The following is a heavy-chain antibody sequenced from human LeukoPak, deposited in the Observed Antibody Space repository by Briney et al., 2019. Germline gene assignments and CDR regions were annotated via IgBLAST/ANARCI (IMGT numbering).Heavy chain of an antibody. V-gene: IGHV3-33*01. D-gene: IGHD2-21*02. Sequence: GGSLRLSCAASGFTFSNYGMHWVRQAPGKGLEWVAVIWYDGSNKHYADSVKGRFTISRDKSKSTLYLQMNSLGAEDTAVYYCVRVVTVSNTDPAFDIWGQGTMVTVSS. CDR3: VRVVTVSNTDPAFDI. J-gene: IGHJ3*02. CDR1: GFTFSNYG. CDR2: IWYDGSNK.